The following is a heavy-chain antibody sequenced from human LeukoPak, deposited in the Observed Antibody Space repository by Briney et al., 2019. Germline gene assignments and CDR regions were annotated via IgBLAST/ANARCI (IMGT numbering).Heavy chain of an antibody. Sequence: GGSLRLSCAASGFTFSSYAMSWVRQAPGKGLERVSAISGSGGSTYYADSVKGRFTISRDNSKNTLYLQMNSLRAEDTAVYYCAKDPTYYYGSGSYGIDYWGQGTLVTVSS. J-gene: IGHJ4*02. CDR2: ISGSGGST. V-gene: IGHV3-23*01. CDR3: AKDPTYYYGSGSYGIDY. CDR1: GFTFSSYA. D-gene: IGHD3-10*01.